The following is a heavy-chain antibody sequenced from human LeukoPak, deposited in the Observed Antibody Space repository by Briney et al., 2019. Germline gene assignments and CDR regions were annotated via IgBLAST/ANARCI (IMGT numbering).Heavy chain of an antibody. V-gene: IGHV4-34*01. J-gene: IGHJ4*02. D-gene: IGHD5-24*01. CDR3: ARGQPWLPH. CDR2: INHSGST. CDR1: GGSFSGYY. Sequence: SETLSLTCAVYGGSFSGYYWSWIRQPPGKGLEWIGEINHSGSTNYNPSLKSRVTISVDTSKNQFSLKLSSVTAADTAVYYCARGQPWLPHWGQGSLVTVSS.